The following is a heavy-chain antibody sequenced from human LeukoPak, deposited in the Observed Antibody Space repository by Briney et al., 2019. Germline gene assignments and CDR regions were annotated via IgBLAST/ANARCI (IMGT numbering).Heavy chain of an antibody. V-gene: IGHV3-23*01. CDR3: ARVLPAATNWFDP. CDR2: ISGSGGST. J-gene: IGHJ5*02. D-gene: IGHD2-2*01. CDR1: GFTFSSYA. Sequence: PGGSLRLSCAASGFTFSSYAMSWVRQAPGKGLEWVSAISGSGGSTYYADSVKGRFTISRDNAKNSLYLQMNSLRAEDTAVYYCARVLPAATNWFDPWGQGTLVTASS.